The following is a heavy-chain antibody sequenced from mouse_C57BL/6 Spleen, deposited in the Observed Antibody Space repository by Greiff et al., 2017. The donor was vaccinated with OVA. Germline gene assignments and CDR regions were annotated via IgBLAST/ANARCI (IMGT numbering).Heavy chain of an antibody. CDR3: ANYGSSLDYAMDY. CDR2: IWRGGST. CDR1: GFSLTSYG. J-gene: IGHJ4*01. D-gene: IGHD1-1*01. V-gene: IGHV2-5*01. Sequence: VKLVESGPGLVQPSQSLSITCTVSGFSLTSYGVHWVRQSPGKGLEWLGVIWRGGSTDYNAAFMPRLSITKDNSKSQVFFKMNSLQADDTAIYYCANYGSSLDYAMDYWGQGTSVTVSS.